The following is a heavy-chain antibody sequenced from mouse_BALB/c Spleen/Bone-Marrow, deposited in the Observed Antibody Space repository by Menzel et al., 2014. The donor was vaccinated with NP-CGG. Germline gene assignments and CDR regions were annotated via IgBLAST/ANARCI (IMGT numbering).Heavy chain of an antibody. CDR2: INPNTDGT. CDR1: GYTFTDYY. CDR3: ARSRYFDN. Sequence: EVQLQQSGPELVKPGTSVEMSCKASGYTFTDYYMMWVRQSHGKSLEWIGHINPNTDGTFYNQKFKGKATLTVDKSSSTAYMQLNSLTSEDSAVYYCARSRYFDNWGQGTTLTVSS. J-gene: IGHJ2*01. V-gene: IGHV1-26*01. D-gene: IGHD3-3*01.